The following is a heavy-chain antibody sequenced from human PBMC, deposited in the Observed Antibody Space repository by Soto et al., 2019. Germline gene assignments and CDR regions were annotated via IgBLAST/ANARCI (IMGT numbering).Heavy chain of an antibody. V-gene: IGHV3-11*01. D-gene: IGHD2-15*01. J-gene: IGHJ4*02. CDR1: GFTFGDYY. Sequence: GGFLRLSCAVSGFTFGDYYMSWFRQAPGKGLEWVSYISSSGNIIYHADSVKGRFTISRDNAKDSLYLLMNSLTVDDTALYFCARYSHPRSAFDYWGQGTLVTVSS. CDR2: ISSSGNII. CDR3: ARYSHPRSAFDY.